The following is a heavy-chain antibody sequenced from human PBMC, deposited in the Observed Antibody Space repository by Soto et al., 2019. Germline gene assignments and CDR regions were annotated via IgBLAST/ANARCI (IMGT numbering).Heavy chain of an antibody. J-gene: IGHJ5*02. CDR3: AYGDYVGNWFDP. D-gene: IGHD4-17*01. Sequence: QITLKESGPTLVKPTQTLTLTCTFSGFSVGTSGVGVGWIRQPPGKALEWLALIYWDDDKRYSPSLKSRLTITKDTSKNQVVLTMTNMDPVDTATYYCAYGDYVGNWFDPWGQGTLVTVSS. V-gene: IGHV2-5*02. CDR2: IYWDDDK. CDR1: GFSVGTSGVG.